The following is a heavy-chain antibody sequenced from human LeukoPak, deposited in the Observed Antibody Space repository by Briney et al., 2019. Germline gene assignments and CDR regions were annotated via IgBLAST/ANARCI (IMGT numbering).Heavy chain of an antibody. CDR2: IYVSGTT. J-gene: IGHJ4*02. CDR1: GDSISSGSYY. CDR3: AREARGYSYGLVDY. Sequence: SETLSLTCIVSGDSISSGSYYWTWIRQPAGKGLEWIGRIYVSGTTNYNPSLKSRVTISVDTSKNQFTLRLRSVTAADTAVYYCAREARGYSYGLVDYWGQGTLVTVSS. D-gene: IGHD5-18*01. V-gene: IGHV4-61*02.